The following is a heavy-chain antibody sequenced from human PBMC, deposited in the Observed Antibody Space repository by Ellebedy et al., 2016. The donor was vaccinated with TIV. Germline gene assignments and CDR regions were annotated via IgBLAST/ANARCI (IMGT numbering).Heavy chain of an antibody. J-gene: IGHJ4*02. CDR3: ARGPPGYSSGWYDY. CDR2: IIPFFGTA. D-gene: IGHD6-19*01. V-gene: IGHV1-69*13. CDR1: GGTFSSYA. Sequence: AASVKVSCKASGGTFSSYAISWVRQAPGQGLEWMGGIIPFFGTANYAQKFQGRVTITADESTSTAYMEVSSLRSEDTAVYYCARGPPGYSSGWYDYWGQGTLVTVSS.